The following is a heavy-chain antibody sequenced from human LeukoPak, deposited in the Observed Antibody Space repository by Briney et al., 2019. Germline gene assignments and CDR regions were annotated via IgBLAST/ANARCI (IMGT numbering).Heavy chain of an antibody. CDR2: ISHDGSTK. D-gene: IGHD6-13*01. J-gene: IGHJ4*02. V-gene: IGHV3-30*03. Sequence: GRSLRLSSAASGFIFSSYVLHWVRQAPGKGLEWVAVISHDGSTKYYVDSVKGRFTISRDNSKNTLYLQMNSLRPEDTAVYYCVNIAATGPDYWGQGTLVTVSP. CDR1: GFIFSSYV. CDR3: VNIAATGPDY.